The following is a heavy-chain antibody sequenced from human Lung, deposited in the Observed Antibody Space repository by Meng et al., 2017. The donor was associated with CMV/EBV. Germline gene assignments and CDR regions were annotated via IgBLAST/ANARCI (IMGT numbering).Heavy chain of an antibody. Sequence: SCAASGFTFNTHAMNWVRQAPGKGLEWIAGVSGSGSTTYYADSVRGRFTVSRDNSRNTLDLQMDSLRPADTAVYYCAKDLLAAYFYYYAMDVWAPGNXVTVSS. CDR1: GFTFNTHA. CDR2: VSGSGSTT. J-gene: IGHJ6*01. D-gene: IGHD2-21*01. CDR3: AKDLLAAYFYYYAMDV. V-gene: IGHV3-23*01.